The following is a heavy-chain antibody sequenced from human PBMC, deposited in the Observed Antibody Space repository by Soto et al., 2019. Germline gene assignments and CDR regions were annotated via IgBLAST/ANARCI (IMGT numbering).Heavy chain of an antibody. CDR2: IDPSDSYT. V-gene: IGHV5-10-1*01. CDR1: LYSFTSYW. CDR3: ARRKAARYYYYYGMDV. D-gene: IGHD6-6*01. J-gene: IGHJ6*02. Sequence: GESLKISCKGSLYSFTSYWISWGRQMPGKGLEWMGRIDPSDSYTNYSPSFQGHVTISADNSISTAQLQWSSLKASDTAMYYCARRKAARYYYYYGMDVWGQGTTVTVSS.